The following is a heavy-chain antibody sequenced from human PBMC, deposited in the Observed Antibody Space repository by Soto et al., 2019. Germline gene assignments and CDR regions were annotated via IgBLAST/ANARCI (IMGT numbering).Heavy chain of an antibody. CDR2: MYNTGST. D-gene: IGHD2-21*02. V-gene: IGHV4-59*01. J-gene: IGHJ6*02. CDR1: GGSISRYY. Sequence: QVQLQESGPGLVKPSETLSPTCTVSGGSISRYYWSWIRQPPGKGLEWIGYMYNTGSTVYNPSFKXRXTXSXXTSKNQFSLKLNSVTAADTAVYYCARDLWGYCGTDCYPLDVWGQGTTVTVSS. CDR3: ARDLWGYCGTDCYPLDV.